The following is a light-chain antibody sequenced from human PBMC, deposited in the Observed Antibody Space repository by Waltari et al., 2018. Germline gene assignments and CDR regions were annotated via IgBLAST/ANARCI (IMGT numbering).Light chain of an antibody. Sequence: QSALTQPRAVSGSPGQSVTICCTGTSSEVRGYNYVSWYQQHPGKAPKLMIYDVSKRPSGVPDRSAGSKSVNTACLTISGLQAEDEAEYDCCSYAVSYPYVFGTVTKFTVL. CDR1: SSEVRGYNY. J-gene: IGLJ1*01. V-gene: IGLV2-11*01. CDR2: DVS. CDR3: CSYAVSYPYV.